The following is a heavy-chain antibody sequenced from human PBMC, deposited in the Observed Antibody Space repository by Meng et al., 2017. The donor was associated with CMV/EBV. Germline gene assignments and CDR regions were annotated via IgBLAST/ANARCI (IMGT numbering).Heavy chain of an antibody. V-gene: IGHV1-2*02. D-gene: IGHD3-10*01. J-gene: IGHJ3*02. CDR2: INPNSGGT. CDR1: GYTFTGYY. Sequence: ASVKVSCKASGYTFTGYYMHWVRQAPGQGLEWMGWINPNSGGTNYAQKFQGRVTMTRDTSISTAYMELSRLRSDDTAVYYCARELGSYDAFDIWGQGTMVIVSS. CDR3: ARELGSYDAFDI.